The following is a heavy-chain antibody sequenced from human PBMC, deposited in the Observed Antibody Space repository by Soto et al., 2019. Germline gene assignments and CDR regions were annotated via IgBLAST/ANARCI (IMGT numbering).Heavy chain of an antibody. CDR1: GFTFSSYA. J-gene: IGHJ4*02. CDR3: SKGGYPGGWSVDY. V-gene: IGHV3-23*01. D-gene: IGHD5-18*01. CDR2: ISGSGGST. Sequence: EVQLLESGGGLVQPGGSLRLSCAASGFTFSSYAMSWVSQAPGKGLEWVSAISGSGGSTYYADSVKGRFTISRDNSKNTLYLQMKSLRAEDTAVYYCSKGGYPGGWSVDYWGQGTLGTVSS.